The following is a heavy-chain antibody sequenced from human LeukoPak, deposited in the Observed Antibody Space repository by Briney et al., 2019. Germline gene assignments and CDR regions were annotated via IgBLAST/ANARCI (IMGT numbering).Heavy chain of an antibody. D-gene: IGHD3-3*01. Sequence: SETLSLTCTVSGGSISSYDWSWIRQPPGKGLEWIGYIYYSGSTNYNPSLKSRVTISVDTSKNQFSLKLSSVTAADTAVYYCARMGVGGYDFWSGYSPQYGMDVWGQGTTVTVSS. CDR2: IYYSGST. CDR1: GGSISSYD. J-gene: IGHJ6*02. CDR3: ARMGVGGYDFWSGYSPQYGMDV. V-gene: IGHV4-59*08.